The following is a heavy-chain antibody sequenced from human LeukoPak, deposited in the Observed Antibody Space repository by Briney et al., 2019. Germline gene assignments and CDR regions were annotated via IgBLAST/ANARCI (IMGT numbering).Heavy chain of an antibody. CDR2: IYYSGST. V-gene: IGHV4-39*01. CDR3: ASLYSSGWTNFDY. J-gene: IGHJ4*02. Sequence: SETLSLTCTVSGGSISSSSYYWGWIRQPPGKGLEWIGGIYYSGSTYYNPSLKSRVTISVDTSKNQFSLKLSSVTAADTAVYYCASLYSSGWTNFDYWGQGTLVTVSS. CDR1: GGSISSSSYY. D-gene: IGHD6-19*01.